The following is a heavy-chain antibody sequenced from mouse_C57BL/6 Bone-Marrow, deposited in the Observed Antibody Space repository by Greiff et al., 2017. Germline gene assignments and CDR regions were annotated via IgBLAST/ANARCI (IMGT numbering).Heavy chain of an antibody. V-gene: IGHV8-12*01. Sequence: LKESGPGILQSSQTLSLTCSFSGFSLSTSGMGVSWIRQPSGKGLEWLAHIYWDDDKRYNPSLKSRLTISKDTSRNQVFLKITSVDTADTATYYCARSNYDYDEGYYAMDYWGQGTSVTVSS. D-gene: IGHD2-4*01. J-gene: IGHJ4*01. CDR2: IYWDDDK. CDR1: GFSLSTSGMG. CDR3: ARSNYDYDEGYYAMDY.